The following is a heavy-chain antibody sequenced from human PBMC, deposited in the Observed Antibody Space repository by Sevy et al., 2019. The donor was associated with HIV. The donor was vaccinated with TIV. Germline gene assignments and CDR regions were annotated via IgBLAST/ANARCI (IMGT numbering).Heavy chain of an antibody. CDR3: ASDLSYCYDGRGDDAFDI. V-gene: IGHV1-8*01. Sequence: ASVKVSCNASGYTFTSYDINCVRQATGQGLEWMGRMNPNSGNTGYAQKFQGRVNMTRNTSISTADMELSSLRSEETAVYYGASDLSYCYDGRGDDAFDIWGQGTMVTVSS. J-gene: IGHJ3*02. D-gene: IGHD3-22*01. CDR2: MNPNSGNT. CDR1: GYTFTSYD.